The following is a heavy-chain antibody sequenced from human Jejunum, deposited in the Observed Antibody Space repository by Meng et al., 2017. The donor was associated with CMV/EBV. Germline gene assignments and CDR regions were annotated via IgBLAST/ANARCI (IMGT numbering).Heavy chain of an antibody. CDR2: IIPIFGTP. CDR1: GASSSYA. J-gene: IGHJ4*02. Sequence: GASSSYAISWVRQAPGQGLEWMGKIIPIFGTPIYAQNYQGRVAITMDGSTSTAYMELSSLKSDDTAVYYCARGIRTYYFDSSGYPEEWGQGTLVTVSS. D-gene: IGHD3-22*01. CDR3: ARGIRTYYFDSSGYPEE. V-gene: IGHV1-69*05.